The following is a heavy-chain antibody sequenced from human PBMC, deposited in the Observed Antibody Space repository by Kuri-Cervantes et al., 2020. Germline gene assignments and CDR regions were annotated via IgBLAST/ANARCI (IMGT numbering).Heavy chain of an antibody. CDR1: GFTFSNAW. Sequence: GESLKISCAASGFTFSNAWMSWVRQAPGKGLEWVGRIKSKTDGGTTDYAAPVKGRFTISRDDSKNTLYLQMNSLRAEDTAVYYCAKDGGGSGTLWTINYYGMDVWGQGTTVTVSS. D-gene: IGHD3-10*01. J-gene: IGHJ6*02. CDR2: IKSKTDGGTT. CDR3: AKDGGGSGTLWTINYYGMDV. V-gene: IGHV3-15*01.